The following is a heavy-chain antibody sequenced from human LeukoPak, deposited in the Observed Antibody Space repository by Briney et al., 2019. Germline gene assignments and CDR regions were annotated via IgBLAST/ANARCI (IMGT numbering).Heavy chain of an antibody. CDR2: ISSSGSTI. CDR3: AKDILRGRGVINFDY. D-gene: IGHD3-10*01. J-gene: IGHJ4*02. V-gene: IGHV3-48*03. CDR1: GFTFSSYE. Sequence: LARGSLRLSCAASGFTFSSYEMNWVRQAPGKGLEWVSYISSSGSTIYYADSVKGRFTISRDNSKNSLYLQMNSLRTEDTALYYCAKDILRGRGVINFDYWGQGTLVTVSS.